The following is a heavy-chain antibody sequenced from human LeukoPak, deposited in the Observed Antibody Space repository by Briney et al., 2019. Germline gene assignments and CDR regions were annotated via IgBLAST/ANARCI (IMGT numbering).Heavy chain of an antibody. CDR3: ASYRGGSLDY. V-gene: IGHV3-11*06. Sequence: GGSLRLSCAASGFTFSDYYMSWIRQAPGKGLEWVSYISSSSAYTNYADSVKGRFTISRDNAKNSLYLQMNSLRAEDTAVYYCASYRGGSLDYWGQGTLVTVSS. CDR1: GFTFSDYY. J-gene: IGHJ4*02. D-gene: IGHD5-12*01. CDR2: ISSSSAYT.